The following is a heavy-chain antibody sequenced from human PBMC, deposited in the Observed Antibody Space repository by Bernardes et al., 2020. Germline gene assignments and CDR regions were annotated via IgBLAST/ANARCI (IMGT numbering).Heavy chain of an antibody. CDR1: GFTFRSYS. CDR2: ISSSSNYI. Sequence: GGSLRLSCAASGFTFRSYSMNWVRQAPGKGLEWVSSISSSSNYIYYADSVRGRFTISRDNAKDSLFLQMNSLRAEDTAVYYCARDFSPDRVLWSGYYTPWAMDVWGQGTTVTVSS. CDR3: ARDFSPDRVLWSGYYTPWAMDV. V-gene: IGHV3-21*01. D-gene: IGHD3-3*01. J-gene: IGHJ6*02.